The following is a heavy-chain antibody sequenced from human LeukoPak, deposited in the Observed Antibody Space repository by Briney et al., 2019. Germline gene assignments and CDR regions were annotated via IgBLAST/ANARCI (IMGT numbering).Heavy chain of an antibody. Sequence: SETLSLTCTVSGGSISSSSYYWGWIRQPPGKGLEWIGSIYYSGSTYYNPSLKSRVTISVDTSKNQFSLKLSSVTAADTAVYYCARGGGDYDPIPFDYWGQGTLVTVSS. CDR1: GGSISSSSYY. CDR2: IYYSGST. D-gene: IGHD4-17*01. CDR3: ARGGGDYDPIPFDY. J-gene: IGHJ4*02. V-gene: IGHV4-39*07.